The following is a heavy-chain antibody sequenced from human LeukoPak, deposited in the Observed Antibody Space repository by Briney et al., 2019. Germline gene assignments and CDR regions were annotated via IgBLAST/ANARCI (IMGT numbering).Heavy chain of an antibody. CDR2: IHSSGST. V-gene: IGHV4-4*07. J-gene: IGHJ4*02. CDR1: GGSINSYY. CDR3: ARDVPPDY. Sequence: SETLSLTCSVSGGSINSYYWSWVRQAAGKGLEWIGRIHSSGSTKYNPSIESRITTSVDTTNNQFSLKVSSVTAADTAVYYCARDVPPDYWGQGILVTVSS.